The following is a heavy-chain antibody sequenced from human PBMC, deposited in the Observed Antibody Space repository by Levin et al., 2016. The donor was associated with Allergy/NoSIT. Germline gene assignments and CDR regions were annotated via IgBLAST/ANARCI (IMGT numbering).Heavy chain of an antibody. V-gene: IGHV5-10-1*01. CDR2: IDPSKSYT. CDR1: GYSFTSFW. CDR3: ARRGHDYDIWSGDRYYYYMDV. D-gene: IGHD3-3*01. J-gene: IGHJ6*03. Sequence: GESLKISCKGSGYSFTSFWISWVRQMPGKGLEWMGRIDPSKSYTDYSPSFQGHVTISADKSISTAYLQWSSLEASDTAMYFCARRGHDYDIWSGDRYYYYMDVWGKGTTVTVSS.